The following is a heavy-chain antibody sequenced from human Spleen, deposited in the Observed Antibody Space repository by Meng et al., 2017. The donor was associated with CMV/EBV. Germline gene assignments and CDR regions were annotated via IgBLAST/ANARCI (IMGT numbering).Heavy chain of an antibody. CDR3: AKDYSYGYEVYYFDY. V-gene: IGHV3-23*01. CDR1: GFTFSSYA. J-gene: IGHJ4*02. Sequence: GESLKISCAASGFTFSSYAMSWVRQAPGKGLEWVSTMTTSGRRTYYADSVKGRFTISRDDSESTLYLQLNSLRAGDTAVYHCAKDYSYGYEVYYFDYWGPGTLVTVSS. CDR2: MTTSGRRT. D-gene: IGHD5-18*01.